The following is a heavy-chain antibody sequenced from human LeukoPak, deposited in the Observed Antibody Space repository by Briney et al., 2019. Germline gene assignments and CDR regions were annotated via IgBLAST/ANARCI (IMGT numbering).Heavy chain of an antibody. D-gene: IGHD5-18*01. V-gene: IGHV3-43*02. CDR1: GFTFDDYA. Sequence: GGSLRLSCAASGFTFDDYAMDWVRQAPGKGLEWVSLISGNGGRTYYADSVKGRFTISRDNSKNTLHLQMNSLRAEDTAVYYCARDQYSYAHAAHWGQGTLVTVSS. CDR2: ISGNGGRT. J-gene: IGHJ4*02. CDR3: ARDQYSYAHAAH.